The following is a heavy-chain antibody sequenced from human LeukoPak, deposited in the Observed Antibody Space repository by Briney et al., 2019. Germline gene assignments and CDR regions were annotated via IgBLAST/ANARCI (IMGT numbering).Heavy chain of an antibody. CDR3: ARVGTDYYDSDGYYSGFDY. CDR2: IYHSGTT. CDR1: VYSISSGFY. J-gene: IGHJ4*02. V-gene: IGHV4-38-2*01. Sequence: SETLFLTCAVSVYSISSGFYLGWVRQPPGKAVEWVGSIYHSGTTYYNPSLKSRLSISVDTSKNEFSLQLNSVTAADTAVYYCARVGTDYYDSDGYYSGFDYWGQGTLVTVSS. D-gene: IGHD3-22*01.